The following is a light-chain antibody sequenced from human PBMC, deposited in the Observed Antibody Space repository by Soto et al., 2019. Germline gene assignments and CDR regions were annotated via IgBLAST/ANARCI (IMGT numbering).Light chain of an antibody. CDR3: QQYGSSPPRFT. J-gene: IGKJ3*01. V-gene: IGKV3-20*01. CDR1: QTVSSSY. CDR2: GTS. Sequence: EIVLTQSPDTLSLSSGERATLSCRATQTVSSSYVAWSQQKPGQAPRLLIYGTSSRATGISDRFSGSGSGTDFTLTISRLEPEDFAVYFCQQYGSSPPRFTFGPGTKVDI.